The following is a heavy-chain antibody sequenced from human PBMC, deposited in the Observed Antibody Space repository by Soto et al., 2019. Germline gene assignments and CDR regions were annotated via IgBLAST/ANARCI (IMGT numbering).Heavy chain of an antibody. D-gene: IGHD3-3*01. CDR1: GFTVTSNG. CDR2: ISPNGQGI. J-gene: IGHJ4*02. V-gene: IGHV3-23*01. CDR3: VRDMPYYDLWNGYSGIFDS. Sequence: EVKLLESGGGLVQPGGSLRLSCGVSGFTVTSNGVSWVRQAPGKGLEWVSAISPNGQGIWYADSVKGRFTISRDISRNTVFLQLNSLRIEDTALYYCVRDMPYYDLWNGYSGIFDSWGQGTLVTVSS.